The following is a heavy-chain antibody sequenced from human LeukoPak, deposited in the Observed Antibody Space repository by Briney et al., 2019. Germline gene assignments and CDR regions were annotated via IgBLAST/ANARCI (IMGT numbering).Heavy chain of an antibody. J-gene: IGHJ6*03. CDR2: IYYSGYT. D-gene: IGHD3-16*01. Sequence: SETLSLTCTVSGGSISSYYWSWIRQPPGKGLEWIGYIYYSGYTNYKPSLKSRVTISVDTSKNQFSLKLSSVTAADTAVHYCARETSQKGAHYMDVWGKGTTVTISS. V-gene: IGHV4-59*01. CDR3: ARETSQKGAHYMDV. CDR1: GGSISSYY.